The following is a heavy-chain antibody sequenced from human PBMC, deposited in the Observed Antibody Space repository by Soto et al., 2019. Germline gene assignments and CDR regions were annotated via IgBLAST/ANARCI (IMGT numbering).Heavy chain of an antibody. Sequence: ASVKVSCKASGYTFTSYYMHWVRQAPGQGLEGMGIINPSGGSTSYAQKFQGRVTMTRDTSTSTVYMELSSLRSEDTAVYYCARAYYGSGSANLLDPWGEVTLVTFSS. CDR3: ARAYYGSGSANLLDP. D-gene: IGHD3-10*01. CDR1: GYTFTSYY. CDR2: INPSGGST. V-gene: IGHV1-46*01. J-gene: IGHJ5*02.